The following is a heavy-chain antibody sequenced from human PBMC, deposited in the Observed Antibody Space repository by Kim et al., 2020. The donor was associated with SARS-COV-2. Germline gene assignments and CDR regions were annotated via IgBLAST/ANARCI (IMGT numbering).Heavy chain of an antibody. J-gene: IGHJ4*02. V-gene: IGHV1-46*01. CDR3: ARAGGGYGDRVRGPPLDY. CDR1: GYTFTSYY. Sequence: ASVKVSCKASGYTFTSYYMHWVRQAPGQGLEWMGIINPSGGSTSYAQKFQGRVTMTRDTSTSTVYMELSSLRSEDTAVYYCARAGGGYGDRVRGPPLDYWGQGTLVTVSS. D-gene: IGHD4-17*01. CDR2: INPSGGST.